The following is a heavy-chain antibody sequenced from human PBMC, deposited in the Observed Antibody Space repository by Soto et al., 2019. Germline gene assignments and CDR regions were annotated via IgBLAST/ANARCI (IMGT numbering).Heavy chain of an antibody. Sequence: GESLKISCKGSGYSFTNYWIGWVRQMPGKGLEWMGIIYPGDSDTRYGPSFQGQVTISADKSISTAYLQWSSLKASYTAMYYCGYCSGGGMNGFDIWGQGTMVTVSS. CDR3: GYCSGGGMNGFDI. D-gene: IGHD2-15*01. V-gene: IGHV5-51*01. CDR2: IYPGDSDT. J-gene: IGHJ3*02. CDR1: GYSFTNYW.